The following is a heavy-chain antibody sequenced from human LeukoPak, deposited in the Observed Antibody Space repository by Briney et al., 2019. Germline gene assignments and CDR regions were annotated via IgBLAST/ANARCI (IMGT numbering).Heavy chain of an antibody. J-gene: IGHJ6*03. CDR2: IIPIFGTA. D-gene: IGHD6-13*01. V-gene: IGHV1-69*13. CDR3: ASSGAAAGFYYYYMDV. Sequence: GASVKVSCKASGGTFSSCAISWVRQAPGQGLEWMGGIIPIFGTANYAQKFQGRVTITADESTSTAYMELSSLRSEDTAVYYCASSGAAAGFYYYYMDVWGKGTTVTISS. CDR1: GGTFSSCA.